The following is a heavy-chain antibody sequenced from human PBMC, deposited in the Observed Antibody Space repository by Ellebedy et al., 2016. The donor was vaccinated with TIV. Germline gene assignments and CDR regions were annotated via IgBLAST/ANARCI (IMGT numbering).Heavy chain of an antibody. CDR3: ARWVAVAATYCDY. J-gene: IGHJ4*02. V-gene: IGHV4-34*01. CDR1: GGSFSGYY. CDR2: LNHSRIT. D-gene: IGHD6-19*01. Sequence: MPSETLSLTCAVYGGSFSGYYSGWIRQPPGKGLEWNGQLNHSRITNYNPSLTSRVTISVDTSKNQFSLKLSSVTAADTAVYYCARWVAVAATYCDYWGQGTLVTVSS.